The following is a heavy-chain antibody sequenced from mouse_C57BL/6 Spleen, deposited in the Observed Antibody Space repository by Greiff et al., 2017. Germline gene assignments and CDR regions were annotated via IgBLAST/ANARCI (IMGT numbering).Heavy chain of an antibody. Sequence: EVKLEESGEGLVKPGGSLKLSCAASGFTFSSYAMSWVRQTPEKRLAWVAYISSGGDYIYYADTVKGRFTISRDNARNTLYLQMSSLKSEDTAMYYCTRDYYDPYYAMDYWGQGTSVTVSS. CDR3: TRDYYDPYYAMDY. D-gene: IGHD2-4*01. CDR1: GFTFSSYA. J-gene: IGHJ4*01. V-gene: IGHV5-9-1*02. CDR2: ISSGGDYI.